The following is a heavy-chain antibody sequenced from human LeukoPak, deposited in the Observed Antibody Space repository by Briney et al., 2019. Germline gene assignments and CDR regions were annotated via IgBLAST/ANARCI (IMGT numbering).Heavy chain of an antibody. CDR1: GFTFSSYA. Sequence: GGSLRLSCAASGFTFSSYAMSWVRQAPGKGLEWVSAISGSGGSTYYADSVKGRFTISRDNSKNTLYLQMNSLRAEDTAVYYCARVGYSSYWYHDSWGQGTLVSVSS. J-gene: IGHJ4*02. CDR3: ARVGYSSYWYHDS. CDR2: ISGSGGST. V-gene: IGHV3-23*01. D-gene: IGHD6-13*01.